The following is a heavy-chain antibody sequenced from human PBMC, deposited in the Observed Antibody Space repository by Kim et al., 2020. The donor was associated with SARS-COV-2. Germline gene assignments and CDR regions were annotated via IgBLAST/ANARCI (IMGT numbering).Heavy chain of an antibody. V-gene: IGHV3-7*01. J-gene: IGHJ5*02. CDR1: GFTFSSYW. CDR3: ARDVRDYYDSSGYYDWFDP. CDR2: IKQDGSEK. D-gene: IGHD3-22*01. Sequence: GGSLRLSCAASGFTFSSYWMSWVRQAPGKGLEWVANIKQDGSEKYYVDSVKGRFTISRDNAKNSLYLQMNSLRAEDTAVYYCARDVRDYYDSSGYYDWFDPWGQGTLVTVSS.